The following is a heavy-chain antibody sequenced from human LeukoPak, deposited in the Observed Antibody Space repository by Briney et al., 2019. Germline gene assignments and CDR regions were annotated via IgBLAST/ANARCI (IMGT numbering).Heavy chain of an antibody. CDR3: ASLGDNDSSGDPDTLDM. CDR1: GGSISRHF. Sequence: SSETLSLPCGVSGGSISRHFWSWIGHPPEKGLEWIGFIHYSGRTRYNPCLQSRVIMSVDTPENKYSLKLTSVTPADTAVYYCASLGDNDSSGDPDTLDMWGQGTVVTVSS. V-gene: IGHV4-59*11. J-gene: IGHJ3*02. CDR2: IHYSGRT. D-gene: IGHD3-22*01.